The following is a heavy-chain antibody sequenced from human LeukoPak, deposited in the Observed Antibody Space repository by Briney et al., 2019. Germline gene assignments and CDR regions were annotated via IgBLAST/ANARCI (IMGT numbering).Heavy chain of an antibody. Sequence: GGSLRLSCAASGFTFSSYWMSWVRQAPGKGLEWVANIKQDGSEKYYVDSVKGRFTISRDNAKNSLYLQMNSLRAEDTAVYYCAKAKDWNYGDDAFDIWGQGTMVTVSS. D-gene: IGHD1-7*01. J-gene: IGHJ3*02. CDR3: AKAKDWNYGDDAFDI. CDR1: GFTFSSYW. V-gene: IGHV3-7*01. CDR2: IKQDGSEK.